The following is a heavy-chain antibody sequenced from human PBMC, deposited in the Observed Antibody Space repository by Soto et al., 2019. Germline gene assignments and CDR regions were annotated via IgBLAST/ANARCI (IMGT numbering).Heavy chain of an antibody. CDR1: GFTFSSYG. CDR2: ISYDGSIK. Sequence: GGSLRLSCAASGFTFSSYGMHWVRQAPGKGLEWVALISYDGSIKYYVDFVKGRFTISRDNSKNSLYLQMNSLRVEDTAAYYCAKDVSVTAVAGSPLDYWGQGALVTVSS. J-gene: IGHJ4*02. V-gene: IGHV3-30*18. D-gene: IGHD6-19*01. CDR3: AKDVSVTAVAGSPLDY.